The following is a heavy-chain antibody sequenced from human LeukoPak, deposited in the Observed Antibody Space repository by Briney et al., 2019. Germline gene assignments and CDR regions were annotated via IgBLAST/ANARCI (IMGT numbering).Heavy chain of an antibody. CDR1: GFTFSSYW. Sequence: PGGSLRLSCAASGFTFSSYWIHWVRQAPGQGLVWASRINPEATTISYADSVKGRFTISRDNAKNTLYLQMNSLRAEDTAVYYCATLHYGDFDYWGQGTLLTVSS. V-gene: IGHV3-74*01. CDR3: ATLHYGDFDY. CDR2: INPEATTI. J-gene: IGHJ4*02. D-gene: IGHD4-17*01.